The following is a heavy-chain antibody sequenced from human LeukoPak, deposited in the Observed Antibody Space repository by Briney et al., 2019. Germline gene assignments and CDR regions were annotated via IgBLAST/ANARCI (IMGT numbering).Heavy chain of an antibody. Sequence: ASVKVSCKASGYSFSRYAMHWVRQAPGQRLEWMGWINAANGNSECTQKFQGRVTITRDTSASTDYMGLSSLRFEDTAVYFCARGQHATGWYVDLWGRGTLVTVSP. CDR2: INAANGNS. J-gene: IGHJ2*01. CDR1: GYSFSRYA. CDR3: ARGQHATGWYVDL. D-gene: IGHD1-1*01. V-gene: IGHV1-3*01.